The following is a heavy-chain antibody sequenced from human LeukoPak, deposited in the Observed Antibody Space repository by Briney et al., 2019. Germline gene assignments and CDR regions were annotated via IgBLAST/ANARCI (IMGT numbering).Heavy chain of an antibody. CDR2: INPNSGGT. CDR3: ARASGYYHDY. D-gene: IGHD5-12*01. Sequence: ASVKVSCKASGYTFTVYYMYLVRQAPGQGLGWMGWINPNSGGTNYAQKFQRRLTMTMDTSNSTAYMELGSPRSDDTAVYYCARASGYYHDYWGQGTMVTVSS. V-gene: IGHV1-2*02. CDR1: GYTFTVYY. J-gene: IGHJ4*02.